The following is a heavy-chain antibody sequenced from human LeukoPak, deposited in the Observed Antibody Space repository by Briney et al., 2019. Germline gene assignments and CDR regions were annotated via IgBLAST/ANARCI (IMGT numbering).Heavy chain of an antibody. D-gene: IGHD1-26*01. CDR2: IYYSGST. CDR1: GGSISSHY. V-gene: IGHV4-59*11. CDR3: VRGGGATSY. Sequence: PSETLSLTCTVSGGSISSHYWSWIRQPPGKGLEWIGYIYYSGSTNYNPSLKSRVTISVDTSKNQFSLKLSSVTAADTAVYYCVRGGGATSYWGQGTLVTVSS. J-gene: IGHJ4*02.